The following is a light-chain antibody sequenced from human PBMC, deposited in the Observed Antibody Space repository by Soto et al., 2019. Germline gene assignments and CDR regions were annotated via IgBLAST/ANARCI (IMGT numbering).Light chain of an antibody. V-gene: IGLV2-14*01. J-gene: IGLJ1*01. CDR2: DVS. CDR3: SSYTSSSTPCG. CDR1: SSDVGGYNY. Sequence: QSVLTQPASVSGSPGQSITISCTGTSSDVGGYNYVSWYQQHPGKAPKLMIYDVSNRPSGVSNRFSGSKSGNTASLTISGLQAEDEADYYCSSYTSSSTPCGFGTGTKVTVL.